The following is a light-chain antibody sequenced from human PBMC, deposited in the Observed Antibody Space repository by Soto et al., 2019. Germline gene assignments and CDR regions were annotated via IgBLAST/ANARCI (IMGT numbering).Light chain of an antibody. J-gene: IGLJ1*01. V-gene: IGLV1-40*01. Sequence: QSALTQPPSVSGAPGHRVTISCTGSSSNIGAGYDVHWYQQLPGTAPKLLIYGNSNRPSGVPDRFSGSKSGTSASLAITGLQAEDEADYYCQSYDSSFYVFGTGTKVTVL. CDR3: QSYDSSFYV. CDR2: GNS. CDR1: SSNIGAGYD.